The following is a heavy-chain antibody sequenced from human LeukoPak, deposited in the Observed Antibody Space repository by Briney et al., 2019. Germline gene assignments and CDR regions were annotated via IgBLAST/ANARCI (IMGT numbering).Heavy chain of an antibody. CDR1: GFTFSSYA. CDR2: ISYDGSNK. V-gene: IGHV3-30*04. CDR3: ARDLSLLWFGELGYIDY. Sequence: PGGSLRLSCAASGFTFSSYAMHWVRQAPGKGLEWVAVISYDGSNKYYADSVKGRFTISRDNSKNTLYLQMNSLRAEDTAVYYCARDLSLLWFGELGYIDYWGQGTLVTVSS. J-gene: IGHJ4*02. D-gene: IGHD3-10*01.